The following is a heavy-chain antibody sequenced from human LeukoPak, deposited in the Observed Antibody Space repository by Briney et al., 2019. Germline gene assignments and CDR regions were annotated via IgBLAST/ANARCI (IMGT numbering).Heavy chain of an antibody. V-gene: IGHV4-38-2*02. D-gene: IGHD3/OR15-3a*01. CDR2: IYYTGNT. CDR1: GYSISSGYY. Sequence: SETLSLTCTVSGYSISSGYYWGWIRQPPGKGLEWIGRIYYTGNTYYNASLKSRVTISIDTSKNQISLRLTSVTATDTAMYYCARQTGSGLFTLPGGQGTLVTVSS. J-gene: IGHJ4*02. CDR3: ARQTGSGLFTLP.